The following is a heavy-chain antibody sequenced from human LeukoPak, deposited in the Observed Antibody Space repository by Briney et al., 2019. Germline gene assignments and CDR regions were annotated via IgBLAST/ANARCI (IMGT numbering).Heavy chain of an antibody. J-gene: IGHJ4*02. CDR3: ATDQSLRAAHFYY. CDR2: IYSSGTT. D-gene: IGHD6-25*01. V-gene: IGHV4-39*07. CDR1: GGTIISTSYC. Sequence: PSETLSLTCSVSGGTIISTSYCWVWIRQPPRKRLEWIGSIYSSGTTIYNASIESRVTISVDTSKNQFSLNLSSVTAADTAVYYCATDQSLRAAHFYYWGEGNLVTVSS.